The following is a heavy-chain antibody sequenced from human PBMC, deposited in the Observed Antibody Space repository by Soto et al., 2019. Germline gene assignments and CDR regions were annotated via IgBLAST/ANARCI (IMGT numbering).Heavy chain of an antibody. Sequence: GESLKISCKGSGYSFTCYWIGWVRQMPGKGLEWMGIIYPGDSDTRYSPSFQGQVTISADKSISTAYLQWSSLKASDTAMYYCARSSRGYYDSSGYFEINYYYYYGMDVWGQGTTVTVSS. J-gene: IGHJ6*02. V-gene: IGHV5-51*01. D-gene: IGHD3-22*01. CDR2: IYPGDSDT. CDR1: GYSFTCYW. CDR3: ARSSRGYYDSSGYFEINYYYYYGMDV.